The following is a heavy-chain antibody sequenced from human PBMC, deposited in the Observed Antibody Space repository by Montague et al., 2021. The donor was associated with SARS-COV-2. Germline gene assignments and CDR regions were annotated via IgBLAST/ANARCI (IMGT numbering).Heavy chain of an antibody. CDR2: IKPDESEK. J-gene: IGHJ4*02. CDR3: ARSPRGSGTGWLDY. V-gene: IGHV3-7*01. CDR1: GFPFSNIW. Sequence: SRRLSCAASGFPFSNIWMSWVRQAPGKGLEWVANIKPDESEKNYVDSVKGRFSISRDNAKNSLILQMNSLKDEDTAVYYCARSPRGSGTGWLDYWGQGTLVTVSS. D-gene: IGHD3/OR15-3a*01.